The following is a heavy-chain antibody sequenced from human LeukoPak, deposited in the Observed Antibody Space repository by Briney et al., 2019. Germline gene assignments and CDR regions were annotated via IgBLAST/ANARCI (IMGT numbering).Heavy chain of an antibody. CDR1: GFTFSSYS. CDR2: ISSSSTYI. D-gene: IGHD1-26*01. V-gene: IGHV3-21*01. Sequence: GGSLRLSCAASGFTFSSYSMNWVRQAPGKGLEWVSSISSSSTYIYYADSVKGRFTISRDNAKNSLYLQMNSLRAEDTAVYYCARDMEWEPAGPFDYWGQGTLVTVSS. J-gene: IGHJ4*02. CDR3: ARDMEWEPAGPFDY.